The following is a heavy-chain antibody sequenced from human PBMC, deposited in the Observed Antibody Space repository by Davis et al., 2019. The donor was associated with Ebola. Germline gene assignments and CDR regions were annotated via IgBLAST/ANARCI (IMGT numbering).Heavy chain of an antibody. J-gene: IGHJ5*02. CDR3: ARDDFWSGSHWFDP. V-gene: IGHV1-3*01. Sequence: AASVKVSCKASGYTFTSYAMHWVRQAPGHRLEWMGWVNAGNGNTKYSQKFQGRVTITRDTSASTAYMELSSLRSEDTAVYYCARDDFWSGSHWFDPWGQGTLVTVSS. CDR2: VNAGNGNT. CDR1: GYTFTSYA. D-gene: IGHD3-3*01.